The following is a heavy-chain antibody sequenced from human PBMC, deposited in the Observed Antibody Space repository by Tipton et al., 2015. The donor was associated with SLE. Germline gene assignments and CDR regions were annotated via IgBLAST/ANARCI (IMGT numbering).Heavy chain of an antibody. CDR1: GGSISSYY. CDR3: ARGYLAAADDYYYYYGMDV. CDR2: IYTNENT. J-gene: IGHJ6*02. D-gene: IGHD6-13*01. V-gene: IGHV4-4*07. Sequence: LRLSCTVSGGSISSYYWSWIRQPAGGGLEWIGRIYTNENTNYNPSLKSRVTMSIDTSKNQFSLKLSSVTAADTAVYYCARGYLAAADDYYYYYGMDVWGQGTTATVSS.